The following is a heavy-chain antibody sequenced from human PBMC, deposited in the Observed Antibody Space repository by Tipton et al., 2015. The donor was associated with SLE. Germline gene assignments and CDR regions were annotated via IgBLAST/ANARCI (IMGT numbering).Heavy chain of an antibody. CDR3: ARDRSSGYYWFDP. Sequence: LRLSCSVSGYSISSAYYWGWLRQPPGKGPEWIGSIYHSGTTFYNPSLKSRVTISVDTSKNQFSLKLNSVTAADTAVYYCARDRSSGYYWFDPWGQGTLVTVSS. J-gene: IGHJ5*02. CDR2: IYHSGTT. CDR1: GYSISSAYY. D-gene: IGHD3-22*01. V-gene: IGHV4-38-2*02.